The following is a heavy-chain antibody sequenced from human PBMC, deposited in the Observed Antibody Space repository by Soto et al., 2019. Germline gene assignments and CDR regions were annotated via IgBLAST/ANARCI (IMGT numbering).Heavy chain of an antibody. Sequence: ETLSLTCNVSGVSISSYFWSWIRQPPGKGLEWIGYIYYTGSTYYNPSLKSRVAISVDTSKNQFSLKLSSMTAADTAVYYCARVLTENWFDPWGQGTLFTVAS. J-gene: IGHJ5*02. CDR2: IYYTGST. CDR3: ARVLTENWFDP. V-gene: IGHV4-59*01. CDR1: GVSISSYF.